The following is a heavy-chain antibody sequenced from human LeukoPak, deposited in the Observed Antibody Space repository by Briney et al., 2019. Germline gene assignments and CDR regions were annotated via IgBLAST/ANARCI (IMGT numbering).Heavy chain of an antibody. CDR3: ARVFSDTSGWYHFDY. V-gene: IGHV4-39*07. CDR2: IYYSGST. CDR1: GGSISSSSSY. Sequence: SETLSLTCTVSGGSISSSSSYWGWIRQPPGKGLEWIGSIYYSGSTYYNPSLKSRVTISVDTSKNQFSLKLSSVTAADTAMYYCARVFSDTSGWYHFDYWGQGTLVTVSS. D-gene: IGHD6-19*01. J-gene: IGHJ4*02.